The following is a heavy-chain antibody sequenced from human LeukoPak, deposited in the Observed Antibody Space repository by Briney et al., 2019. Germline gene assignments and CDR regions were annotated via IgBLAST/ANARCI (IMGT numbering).Heavy chain of an antibody. V-gene: IGHV3-11*04. CDR2: ISSSGSTI. D-gene: IGHD1/OR15-1a*01. CDR1: GFSFSDYY. J-gene: IGHJ4*02. CDR3: ARGEHSYYFDY. Sequence: GGSLRLSCAASGFSFSDYYMSWIRQAPGKGLEWVSCISSSGSTIYYADSVKGRFTISRDNAKNSLYLQMNSLRAEDTAVYYCARGEHSYYFDYWGQGTLVTVSS.